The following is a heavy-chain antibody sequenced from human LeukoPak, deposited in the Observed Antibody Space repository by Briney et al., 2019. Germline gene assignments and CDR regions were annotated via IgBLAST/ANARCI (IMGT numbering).Heavy chain of an antibody. J-gene: IGHJ4*02. CDR3: AREGRRVTGYQFYFDY. CDR2: INPNAGTT. V-gene: IGHV1-46*01. Sequence: ASVKVSCKASGYTFTTYYIHWVRQAPGQGLEWMGIINPNAGTTGYARKFQGRVTMTRDTSTSTVNMELSSLRSEDTAVYYCAREGRRVTGYQFYFDYWGQGTLVTVSS. D-gene: IGHD3-9*01. CDR1: GYTFTTYY.